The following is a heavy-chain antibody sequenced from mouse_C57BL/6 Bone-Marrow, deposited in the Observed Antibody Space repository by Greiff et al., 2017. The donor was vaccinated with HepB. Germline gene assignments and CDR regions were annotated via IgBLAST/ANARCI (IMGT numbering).Heavy chain of an antibody. CDR3: ARDLLWYFDV. CDR1: GFTFSDYY. D-gene: IGHD2-1*01. J-gene: IGHJ1*03. V-gene: IGHV5-16*01. Sequence: EVKVVESEGGLVQPGSSMKLSCTASGFTFSDYYMAWVRQVPEKGLEWVANINYDGSSTYYLDSLKSRFIISRDNAKNILYLQMSSLKSEDTATYYCARDLLWYFDVWGTGTTVTVSS. CDR2: INYDGSST.